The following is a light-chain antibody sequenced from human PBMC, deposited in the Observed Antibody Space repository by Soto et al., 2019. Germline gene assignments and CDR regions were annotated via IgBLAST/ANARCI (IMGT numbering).Light chain of an antibody. CDR2: DAS. Sequence: EMVLTQSPGTLSLSPGESATLSGRASQSVGRNYLAWFQHKPDQAPRLLIYDASNRATGVPDRFSGSGSGTDFTLSVTRLEPEDFAVYYCHQYAVSPLTFCGGTTVEIK. CDR1: QSVGRNY. V-gene: IGKV3-20*01. J-gene: IGKJ4*01. CDR3: HQYAVSPLT.